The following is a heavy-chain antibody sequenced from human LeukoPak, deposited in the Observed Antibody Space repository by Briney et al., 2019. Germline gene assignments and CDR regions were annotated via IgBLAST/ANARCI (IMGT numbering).Heavy chain of an antibody. CDR2: ISYDGSNK. CDR3: AKAGQQLAFYYFDY. J-gene: IGHJ4*02. V-gene: IGHV3-30*18. Sequence: GGSLRLSCAASGFTFSSYGMHWVRQAPGKGLEWVAVISYDGSNKYYADSVKGRFTISRDNSENTLYLQMNSLRAEDTAVYYCAKAGQQLAFYYFDYWGQGTLVTVSS. CDR1: GFTFSSYG. D-gene: IGHD6-13*01.